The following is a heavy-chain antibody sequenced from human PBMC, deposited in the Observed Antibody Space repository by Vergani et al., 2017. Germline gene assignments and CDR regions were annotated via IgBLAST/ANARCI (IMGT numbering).Heavy chain of an antibody. V-gene: IGHV3-30*03. CDR3: ARGFGRPMVREPFDY. CDR1: GFTFSSYG. J-gene: IGHJ4*02. D-gene: IGHD3-10*01. Sequence: QVQLVESGGGVVQPGRSLRLSCAASGFTFSSYGMHWVRPAPGKGLEWVAVISYDGSNKYYADSVKGRFTISRDNSKNTLYLQMNSLRAEDTAVYYCARGFGRPMVREPFDYWGQGTLVTVSS. CDR2: ISYDGSNK.